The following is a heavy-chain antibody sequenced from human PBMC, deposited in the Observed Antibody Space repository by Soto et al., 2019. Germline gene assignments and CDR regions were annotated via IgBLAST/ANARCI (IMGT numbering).Heavy chain of an antibody. CDR1: GFTFSSYE. V-gene: IGHV3-48*03. CDR2: ISSSGSAM. D-gene: IGHD4-17*01. J-gene: IGHJ4*02. CDR3: ASGLVTTNY. Sequence: EVQLVESGGGLVQPGGSLRRSCAASGFTFSSYEMNWVRQAPGKGLEWVSYISSSGSAMYYADSLKGRFTISRDNAKNSLYLQMNSLRAEDTAVYYCASGLVTTNYWGQGTLVTVSS.